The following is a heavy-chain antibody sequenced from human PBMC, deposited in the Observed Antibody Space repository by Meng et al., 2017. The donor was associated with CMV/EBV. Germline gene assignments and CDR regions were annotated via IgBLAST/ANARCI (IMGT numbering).Heavy chain of an antibody. V-gene: IGHV3-7*01. D-gene: IGHD6-19*01. CDR2: INQDGRQK. CDR1: GFNSSTYW. Sequence: GGSLRLSCAASGFNSSTYWMGWVRQAPGKRPEWVANINQDGRQKYHVGSLQGRFTISRDNAKNSLYLQMNSLRAEDTAVYYCARGDQGLVDYWGQGTLVTVSS. CDR3: ARGDQGLVDY. J-gene: IGHJ4*02.